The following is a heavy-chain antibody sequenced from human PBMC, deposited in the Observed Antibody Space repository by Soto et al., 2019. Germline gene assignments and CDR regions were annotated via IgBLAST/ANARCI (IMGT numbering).Heavy chain of an antibody. CDR1: GFMFSRYA. V-gene: IGHV3-30-3*01. D-gene: IGHD3-10*01. CDR3: ARDSYYDDSDYYPPFYD. Sequence: SGGSLRLSCAASGFMFSRYAMHWVRQAPGKGLEWVALMSFEGSNIRYADSVKGRFTISRDNSKNTLFLQMNSLRTDDTALYFCARDSYYDDSDYYPPFYDWGQGTLVTVSS. J-gene: IGHJ4*02. CDR2: MSFEGSNI.